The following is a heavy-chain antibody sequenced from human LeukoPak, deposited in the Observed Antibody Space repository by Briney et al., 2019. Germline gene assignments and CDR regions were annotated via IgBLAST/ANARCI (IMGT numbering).Heavy chain of an antibody. Sequence: ASVKVSCKASGYAFTNYGFIWVRQAPGQGLEWMGWISAYNGYTNSAPRLQDRVTMTTDTSTSTDYMELRSLRSDDTAVYYCARVYSNSHEPDYWGQGTLVTVSS. D-gene: IGHD4-11*01. V-gene: IGHV1-18*01. J-gene: IGHJ4*02. CDR1: GYAFTNYG. CDR2: ISAYNGYT. CDR3: ARVYSNSHEPDY.